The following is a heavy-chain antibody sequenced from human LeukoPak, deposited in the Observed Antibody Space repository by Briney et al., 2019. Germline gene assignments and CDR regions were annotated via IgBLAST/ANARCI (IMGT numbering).Heavy chain of an antibody. CDR1: GYTFTDYY. CDR3: ARPIFPQCSGGSCYSGSNWNDVHHCFDP. J-gene: IGHJ5*02. D-gene: IGHD2-15*01. V-gene: IGHV1-2*02. CDR2: INLKYCGQ. Sequence: EATVKVSCKASGYTFTDYYIHWVRQAPGQGLEWMGWINLKYCGQNYAQKFQGRVTMTRDTSISTAYMELSRLRSDDTAVYYCARPIFPQCSGGSCYSGSNWNDVHHCFDPWGQGTLVTVSS.